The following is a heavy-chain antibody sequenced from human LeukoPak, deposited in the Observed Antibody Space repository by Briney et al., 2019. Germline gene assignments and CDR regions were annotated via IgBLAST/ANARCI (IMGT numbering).Heavy chain of an antibody. J-gene: IGHJ3*02. D-gene: IGHD4-23*01. CDR2: IYHSGTT. CDR1: GDSISSGFYY. Sequence: SETLSLTCTVSGDSISSGFYYWSWIRQHPGKGLEWIGYIYHSGTTYYNPSLKTRVTISLDTSSNQFSLKLYSVTAADTAVYYCARNLGAVVTPGWAYDIWGQGTMVTVSS. CDR3: ARNLGAVVTPGWAYDI. V-gene: IGHV4-31*03.